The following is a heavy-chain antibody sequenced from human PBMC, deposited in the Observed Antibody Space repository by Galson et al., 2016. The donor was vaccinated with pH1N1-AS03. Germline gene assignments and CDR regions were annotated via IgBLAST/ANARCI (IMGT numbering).Heavy chain of an antibody. Sequence: LRLSCAASGFTFSMSYIHWVRQAPGKGLEWVSRISNDGRNVRYADFVKGRFAVSRDNAKNTVFLQMNSPRADDTAVYFCARRNPNPNFAIWYQHDYGMDVWGQGTTVTVSS. CDR3: ARRNPNPNFAIWYQHDYGMDV. CDR1: GFTFSMSY. D-gene: IGHD2-2*01. J-gene: IGHJ6*02. V-gene: IGHV3-74*01. CDR2: ISNDGRNV.